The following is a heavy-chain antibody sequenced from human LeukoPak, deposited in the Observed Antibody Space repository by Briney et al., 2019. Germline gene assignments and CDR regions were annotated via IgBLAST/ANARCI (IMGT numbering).Heavy chain of an antibody. CDR3: ARGVYCGGDCYLEGYYYYMDV. CDR2: MNPNSGNT. CDR1: GYTFTSYD. Sequence: ASVKVSCKASGYTFTSYDINWVRQATGQGLEWMGWMNPNSGNTGYAQKFQGRVTITRNTSISTAYMELSSLRSEDTAVYYCARGVYCGGDCYLEGYYYYMDVWGKGTTVTVSS. D-gene: IGHD2-21*01. V-gene: IGHV1-8*03. J-gene: IGHJ6*03.